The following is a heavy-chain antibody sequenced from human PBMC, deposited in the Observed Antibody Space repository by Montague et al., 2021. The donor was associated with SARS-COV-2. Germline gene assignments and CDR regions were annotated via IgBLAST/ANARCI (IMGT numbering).Heavy chain of an antibody. V-gene: IGHV3-30*04. D-gene: IGHD3-9*01. CDR1: GFTFSSYA. Sequence: YLRLSCAASGFTFSSYALHWFRQAPGKGLEWVADISHEGSYKYYADSVKGRFTISRDNSKNTLYLDMNSLRAEDTALYYCARDLESTGYFDPYYYHGMDVWGQGTTVTVSS. CDR2: ISHEGSYK. J-gene: IGHJ6*02. CDR3: ARDLESTGYFDPYYYHGMDV.